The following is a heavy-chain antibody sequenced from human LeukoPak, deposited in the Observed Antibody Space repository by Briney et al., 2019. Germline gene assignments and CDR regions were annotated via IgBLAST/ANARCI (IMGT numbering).Heavy chain of an antibody. J-gene: IGHJ4*02. D-gene: IGHD1-26*01. V-gene: IGHV3-23*01. CDR1: GFTFSSYA. Sequence: PGGSLRLSCAASGFTFSSYAMSWVRQAPGKGLEWVSAISGSGGSTYYADSVKGRFTISRDNSKNTLYLQMNSLRAEDTAVYYCARDYSGSYFLDAADYWGQGTLVTVSS. CDR3: ARDYSGSYFLDAADY. CDR2: ISGSGGST.